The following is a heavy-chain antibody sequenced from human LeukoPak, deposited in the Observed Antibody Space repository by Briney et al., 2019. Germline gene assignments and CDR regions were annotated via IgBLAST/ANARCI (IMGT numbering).Heavy chain of an antibody. CDR1: GGSISSSSYY. CDR3: AAGEDYVALDYFDY. J-gene: IGHJ4*02. D-gene: IGHD4-17*01. Sequence: SETLSLTCTVSGGSISSSSYYWGWIRQPPGKGLEWIGYIYYSGSTNYNPSLKSRVTISVDTSKNQFSLKLSSVTAADTAVYYFAAGEDYVALDYFDYWGQGTLVTVSS. V-gene: IGHV4-61*05. CDR2: IYYSGST.